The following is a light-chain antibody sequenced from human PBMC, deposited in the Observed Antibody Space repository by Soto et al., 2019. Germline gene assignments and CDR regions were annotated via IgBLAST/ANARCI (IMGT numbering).Light chain of an antibody. J-gene: IGKJ1*01. Sequence: TLSCRASQSVSRTFLAWYQQKPGQAPRLLIYGASSRATGIPDRFSGSGSGTDFTLTISRLEPEDFAVYYCHQYGSSPSTFGQGTKVDI. V-gene: IGKV3-20*01. CDR1: QSVSRTF. CDR2: GAS. CDR3: HQYGSSPST.